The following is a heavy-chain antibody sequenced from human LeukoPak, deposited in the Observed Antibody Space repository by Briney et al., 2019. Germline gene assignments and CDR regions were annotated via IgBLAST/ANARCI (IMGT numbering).Heavy chain of an antibody. Sequence: PSETLSLTCTVSGGSISSGDYYWSWIRQPPWKGLEWIGYTYYSGSTYYNPSLKSRVTISVDTSKNQFSLKLSSVTAADTAVYYCAREGYDSSGYYYLGFDYWGQGTLVTVSS. CDR2: TYYSGST. CDR3: AREGYDSSGYYYLGFDY. V-gene: IGHV4-30-4*01. J-gene: IGHJ4*02. CDR1: GGSISSGDYY. D-gene: IGHD3-22*01.